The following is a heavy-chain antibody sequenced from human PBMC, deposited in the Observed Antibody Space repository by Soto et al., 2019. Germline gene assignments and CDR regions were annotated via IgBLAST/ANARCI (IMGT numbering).Heavy chain of an antibody. J-gene: IGHJ3*02. D-gene: IGHD6-19*01. CDR2: ISGSGGTT. CDR1: GFTFSSYA. V-gene: IGHV3-23*01. CDR3: AKTANGWFSAFDI. Sequence: EVQLLESGGGLVQPGGSLRLSCAASGFTFSSYAMSWVRQAPGKGLEWVSAISGSGGTTYYADSVEGRLQLSRDNSKNTLYMQMNSLRAADPAVYSCAKTANGWFSAFDIWGQGTMVTVSS.